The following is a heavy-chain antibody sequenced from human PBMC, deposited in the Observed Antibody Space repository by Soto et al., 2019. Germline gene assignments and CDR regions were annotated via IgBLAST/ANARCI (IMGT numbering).Heavy chain of an antibody. V-gene: IGHV4-34*01. CDR3: SRESHDMLTGPPWVWYCDL. CDR2: INDQGSS. D-gene: IGHD3-9*01. CDR1: GGSFSGYY. J-gene: IGHJ2*01. Sequence: QVQLQQWGAGPLRPLETLSLTCGVSGGSFSGYYWAWVGQSPGKGLEWIGEINDQGSSNYNPSLKIRDSISLDTSKNHYSQNLRSVTAADTAVYYCSRESHDMLTGPPWVWYCDLWGRGTLVTVSS.